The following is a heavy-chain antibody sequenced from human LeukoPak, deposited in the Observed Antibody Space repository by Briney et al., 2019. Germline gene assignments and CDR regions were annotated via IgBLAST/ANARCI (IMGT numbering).Heavy chain of an antibody. V-gene: IGHV3-23*01. CDR2: ISGSGGST. CDR3: AKAALGELSLLFIDY. J-gene: IGHJ4*02. Sequence: PGGSLRLSCAASGFTFCSYAMSWLRQAPGKGLEWVSAISGSGGSTYYADSVKGRFTISRDNSKNTLYLQMNSLRAEDTAVYYCAKAALGELSLLFIDYWGQGTLVTVSS. CDR1: GFTFCSYA. D-gene: IGHD3-16*02.